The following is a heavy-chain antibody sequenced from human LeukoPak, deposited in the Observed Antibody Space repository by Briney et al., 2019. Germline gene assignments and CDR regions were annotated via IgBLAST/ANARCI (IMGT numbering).Heavy chain of an antibody. CDR3: AREAPASSGFETPPPIAFDI. CDR2: IYYSGST. Sequence: SETLSLTCTVSGGSISSYYWSWIRQPPGKGLEWIGYIYYSGSTNYNPSLKSRVTISVDTSKNQFSLKLSSVTAADTAVYYCAREAPASSGFETPPPIAFDIWGQGTMVTVSS. J-gene: IGHJ3*02. D-gene: IGHD3-22*01. CDR1: GGSISSYY. V-gene: IGHV4-59*12.